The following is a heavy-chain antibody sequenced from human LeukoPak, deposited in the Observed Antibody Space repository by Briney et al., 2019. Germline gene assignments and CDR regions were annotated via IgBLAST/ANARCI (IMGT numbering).Heavy chain of an antibody. CDR1: GFTFDDYA. Sequence: GGSLRLSCAASGFTFDDYAMHWVRQAPGKGLEWVSGISWNSGSIGYADSVKGRFTISRDNAKNSLYLQMNSLRAEDTALYYCAKGGRYYVWGSYRYSWFDPWGQGTLVTVSS. CDR2: ISWNSGSI. J-gene: IGHJ5*02. V-gene: IGHV3-9*01. D-gene: IGHD3-16*02. CDR3: AKGGRYYVWGSYRYSWFDP.